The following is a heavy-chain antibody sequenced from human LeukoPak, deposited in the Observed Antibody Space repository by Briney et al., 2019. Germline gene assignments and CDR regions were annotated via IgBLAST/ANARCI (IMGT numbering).Heavy chain of an antibody. J-gene: IGHJ4*02. CDR1: GFTFSSYG. CDR2: ISSGSSYI. V-gene: IGHV3-21*01. Sequence: KSGGSLRLSCTASGFTFSSYGMNWVRQAPGKGLEWVSSISSGSSYIYYADSVKGRFTISRDNAKNSLYLQMDSLRAEDTAVYYCARAYCDYWGQGTLVTVSS. CDR3: ARAYCDY.